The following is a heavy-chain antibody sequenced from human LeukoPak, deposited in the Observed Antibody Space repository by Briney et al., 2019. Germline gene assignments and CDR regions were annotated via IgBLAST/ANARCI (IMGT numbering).Heavy chain of an antibody. CDR1: GFTFSSYS. CDR2: ISSSGTYI. V-gene: IGHV3-21*01. Sequence: GGSLRLSCAASGFTFSSYSINGVRQAPGKGLEWVSSISSSGTYIYYADSVKGRFTISRDNAKNSLYLQMNSLRAEDTPVYYCASGVVVDRDYWGQGTLVTVSS. CDR3: ASGVVVDRDY. D-gene: IGHD2-15*01. J-gene: IGHJ4*02.